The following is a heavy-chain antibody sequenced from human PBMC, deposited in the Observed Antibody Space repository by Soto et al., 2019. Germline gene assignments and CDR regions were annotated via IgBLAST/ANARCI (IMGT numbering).Heavy chain of an antibody. CDR2: IYYSGST. J-gene: IGHJ6*03. Sequence: SETLSLTCTVSRGSISSDYWSWIRQPPGKGLEWIGFIYYSGSTYYNPSLKSRVTISVDTSKSQFSLELSPVTAADTAVYYCARGYYYYMDVWGKRTTVTVSS. CDR3: ARGYYYYMDV. CDR1: RGSISSDY. V-gene: IGHV4-59*01.